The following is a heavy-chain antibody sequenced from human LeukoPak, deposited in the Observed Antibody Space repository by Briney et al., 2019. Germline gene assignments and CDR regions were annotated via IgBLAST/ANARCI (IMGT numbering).Heavy chain of an antibody. CDR1: GFTFSSYA. J-gene: IGHJ4*02. D-gene: IGHD4-17*01. CDR2: ISGSGGST. Sequence: GGSLRLSCAASGFTFSSYAMSWVRQAPGKGLEWVSAISGSGGSTYYADSMKGRFTISRDNSKNTLYLQMNSLRAEDTAVYYCAKGRSLITTVTTFDYWGQGTLVTVSS. CDR3: AKGRSLITTVTTFDY. V-gene: IGHV3-23*01.